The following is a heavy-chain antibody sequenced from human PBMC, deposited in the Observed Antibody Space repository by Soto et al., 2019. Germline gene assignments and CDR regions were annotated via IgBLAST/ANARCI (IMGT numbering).Heavy chain of an antibody. V-gene: IGHV4-30-2*01. CDR1: GGSISSGGYS. CDR2: IYHSGST. CDR3: ARGHITIMNPLFDY. D-gene: IGHD3-3*01. J-gene: IGHJ4*02. Sequence: PSETLSLTCAVSGGSISSGGYSWSWIRQPPGKGLEWIGYIYHSGSTYYNPSLKSRVTISVDRSKNQFSLKLSSVTAADTAVYYCARGHITIMNPLFDYWGQGTLVTVSS.